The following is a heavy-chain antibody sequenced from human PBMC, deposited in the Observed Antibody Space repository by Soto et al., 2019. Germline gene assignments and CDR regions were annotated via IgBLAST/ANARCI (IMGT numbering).Heavy chain of an antibody. CDR2: IYPGDSDT. CDR1: GYSFTNYW. Sequence: GESLKISCKGSGYSFTNYWIGWVRQMPGKGLEWMGIIYPGDSDTRYSPSFQGQVTISADKSISTAYLQWSSLKASDTAMYYCARLTPAYDSSGYALDYWGQGTLVTVSS. V-gene: IGHV5-51*01. CDR3: ARLTPAYDSSGYALDY. D-gene: IGHD3-22*01. J-gene: IGHJ4*02.